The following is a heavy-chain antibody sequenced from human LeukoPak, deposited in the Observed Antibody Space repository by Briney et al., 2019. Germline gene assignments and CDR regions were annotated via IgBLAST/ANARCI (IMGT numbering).Heavy chain of an antibody. CDR2: IYTSGST. Sequence: PSETLSLTCTASGGTISSYYLSWMRQPPGQGLEWMGRIYTSGSTNYNPSIKSRVTMSVDTSKNQFSLKPSSVTAADTAVYYCASLGPNIDYWGQGTLVTVSS. CDR1: GGTISSYY. J-gene: IGHJ4*02. CDR3: ASLGPNIDY. V-gene: IGHV4-4*07.